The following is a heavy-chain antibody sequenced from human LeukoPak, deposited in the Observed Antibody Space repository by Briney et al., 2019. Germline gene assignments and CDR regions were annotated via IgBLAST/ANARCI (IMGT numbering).Heavy chain of an antibody. J-gene: IGHJ4*02. V-gene: IGHV4-34*01. D-gene: IGHD4-23*01. CDR1: GGSISSYY. CDR2: INHSGST. Sequence: SETLSLTCTVSGGSISSYYWSWIRQPPGKGLEWIGEINHSGSTNYNPSLKSRVTISVDTSKNQFSLKLSSLTAADTAVYYRARAMDYGGNSGRVGSWGQGTLVTVSS. CDR3: ARAMDYGGNSGRVGS.